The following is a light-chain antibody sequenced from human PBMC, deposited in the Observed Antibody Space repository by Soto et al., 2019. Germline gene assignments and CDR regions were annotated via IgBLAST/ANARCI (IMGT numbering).Light chain of an antibody. V-gene: IGKV1-39*01. Sequence: DIQMTQSPSSLSASVGDRVTITCRASQSISSYLNWYQLKPGKAPNLLIYAASSLQGGVPSRFSGSGSGTDFTLTISSLQPEDFATYYCQQRYSTPPTFGQGTKLEIK. CDR1: QSISSY. CDR2: AAS. CDR3: QQRYSTPPT. J-gene: IGKJ2*01.